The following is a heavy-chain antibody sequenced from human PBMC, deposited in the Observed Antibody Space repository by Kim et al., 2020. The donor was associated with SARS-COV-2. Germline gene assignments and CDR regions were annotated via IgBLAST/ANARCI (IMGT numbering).Heavy chain of an antibody. D-gene: IGHD1-26*01. CDR2: ISSSSSTI. J-gene: IGHJ4*02. Sequence: GGSLRLSCAASGFTFSSYSMNWVRQAPGKGLEWVSYISSSSSTIYYADSVKGRFTISRDNAKNSLYLQMNSLRDEDTAVYYCARDRGAGVGAIRYYFDYWGQGTLVTVSS. CDR3: ARDRGAGVGAIRYYFDY. CDR1: GFTFSSYS. V-gene: IGHV3-48*02.